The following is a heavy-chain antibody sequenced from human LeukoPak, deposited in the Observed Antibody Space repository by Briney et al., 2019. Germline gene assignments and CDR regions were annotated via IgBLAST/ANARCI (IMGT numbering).Heavy chain of an antibody. Sequence: PGGSLRLSCAASGFTFSSYSMNWVRQAPGKGLEWVSYISSSSSTIYYADSVKGRFTISRDNAKNSPYLQMNSLRAEDTAVYYCARVRSPRYFDYWGQGTLVTVSS. V-gene: IGHV3-48*01. J-gene: IGHJ4*02. CDR2: ISSSSSTI. CDR1: GFTFSSYS. CDR3: ARVRSPRYFDY.